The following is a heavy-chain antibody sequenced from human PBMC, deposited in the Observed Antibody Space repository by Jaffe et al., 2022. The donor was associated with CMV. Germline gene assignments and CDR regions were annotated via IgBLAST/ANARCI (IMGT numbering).Heavy chain of an antibody. D-gene: IGHD6-13*01. CDR3: ARQGQASIAAAGTNYYYGMDV. CDR1: GYSFTSYW. CDR2: IYPGDSDT. J-gene: IGHJ6*02. Sequence: EVQLVQSGAEVKKPGESLKISCKGSGYSFTSYWIGWVRQMPGKGLEWMGIIYPGDSDTRYSPSFQGQVTISADKSISTAYLQWSSLKASDTAMYYCARQGQASIAAAGTNYYYGMDVWGQGTTVTVSS. V-gene: IGHV5-51*01.